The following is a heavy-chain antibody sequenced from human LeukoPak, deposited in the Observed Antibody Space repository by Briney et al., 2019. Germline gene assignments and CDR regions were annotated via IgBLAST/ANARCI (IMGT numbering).Heavy chain of an antibody. CDR2: IYPGNSKT. J-gene: IGHJ4*02. V-gene: IGHV5-51*01. CDR3: ARRGDGYNLNFDY. CDR1: GYRFTSYW. Sequence: GESLKISCKGSGYRFTSYWIGWVRQMPGKGLEWMGIIYPGNSKTIYSPSFQGQVTISADKSITTAYLQWSSLKASDTAMYYCARRGDGYNLNFDYWGQGTLVTVSS. D-gene: IGHD5-24*01.